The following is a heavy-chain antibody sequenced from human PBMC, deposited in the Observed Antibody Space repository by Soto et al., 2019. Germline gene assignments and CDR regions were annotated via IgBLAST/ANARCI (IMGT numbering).Heavy chain of an antibody. J-gene: IGHJ5*02. CDR3: ARDSTARLAWFDP. CDR1: GYTFTTYD. V-gene: IGHV1-18*04. CDR2: ISGYNGNT. D-gene: IGHD6-6*01. Sequence: VKVSCKASGYTFTTYDITWVRQAPGQGLEWMGWISGYNGNTKYAQRLQGRVTMTTETSTSTAYMELRSLRSDDTAVYYCARDSTARLAWFDPWGQGTLVTVSS.